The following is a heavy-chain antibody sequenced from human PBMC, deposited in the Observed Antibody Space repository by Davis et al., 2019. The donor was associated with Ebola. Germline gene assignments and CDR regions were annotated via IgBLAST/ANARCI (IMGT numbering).Heavy chain of an antibody. CDR2: IIPIFGTA. CDR1: GGTFSGYA. D-gene: IGHD6-13*01. CDR3: AREMRGRIADDDAFDI. Sequence: SVKVSCKASGGTFSGYAISWVRQAPGQGLEWMGGIIPIFGTANYAQKFQGRVTITADESTSTAYMELSSLRSEDTAVYYCAREMRGRIADDDAFDIWGQGTMVTVSS. J-gene: IGHJ3*02. V-gene: IGHV1-69*13.